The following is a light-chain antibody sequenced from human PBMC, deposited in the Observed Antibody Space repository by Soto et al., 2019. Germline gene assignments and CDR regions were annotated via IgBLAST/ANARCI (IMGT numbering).Light chain of an antibody. CDR3: QQFNSYSPWT. Sequence: EILMTQSPATLSVSPGDRATLSCRASQSVSNNLAWYPQRPGQAPRLLIYGASTRATGIPARFSGSGSGTEFTLTISSLQSEDFATYYCQQFNSYSPWTFGPGTKVEIK. CDR1: QSVSNN. V-gene: IGKV3-15*01. CDR2: GAS. J-gene: IGKJ1*01.